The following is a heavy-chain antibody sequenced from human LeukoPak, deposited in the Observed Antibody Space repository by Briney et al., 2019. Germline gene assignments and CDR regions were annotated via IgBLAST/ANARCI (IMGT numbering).Heavy chain of an antibody. J-gene: IGHJ4*02. Sequence: GGSLRLSCVASGFTFSTYEMNWVRQAPGKGLEWVSYIGSSGSTKFYTDSVKGRFTISRDNAKNSLYLQMNSLRAEDTAVYYCARERGGYNTFDYWGQGTLVSVSS. D-gene: IGHD5-18*01. CDR3: ARERGGYNTFDY. CDR1: GFTFSTYE. V-gene: IGHV3-48*03. CDR2: IGSSGSTK.